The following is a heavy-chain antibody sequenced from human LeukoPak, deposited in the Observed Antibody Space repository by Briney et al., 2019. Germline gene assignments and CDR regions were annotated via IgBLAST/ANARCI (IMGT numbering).Heavy chain of an antibody. V-gene: IGHV4-34*01. D-gene: IGHD3-10*01. Sequence: PSETLSLTCAVYGGSFSGYYWSWIRQPPGKGLEWIGEINHSGSTNYNPSLKSRVTISVDTSKNQFSLKLSSVTAADTAVYYCARGRGYYGSGRYKGGHFDYWGQGTLVTVSS. CDR3: ARGRGYYGSGRYKGGHFDY. CDR1: GGSFSGYY. J-gene: IGHJ4*02. CDR2: INHSGST.